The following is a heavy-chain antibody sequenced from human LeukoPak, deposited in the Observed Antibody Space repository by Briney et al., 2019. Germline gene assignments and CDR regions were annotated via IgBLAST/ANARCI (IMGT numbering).Heavy chain of an antibody. CDR2: MNPNSGNT. CDR1: GYTFTSYD. CDR3: ARGPNKSDGGNSGSAWFDP. J-gene: IGHJ5*02. D-gene: IGHD4-23*01. V-gene: IGHV1-8*01. Sequence: ASVKVSCKASGYTFTSYDINGVRQATGRGVEWMGWMNPNSGNTGYAQKFQGRVTMTRNTSISTAYMELSSLRSEDTAVYYCARGPNKSDGGNSGSAWFDPWGQGTPVTVSS.